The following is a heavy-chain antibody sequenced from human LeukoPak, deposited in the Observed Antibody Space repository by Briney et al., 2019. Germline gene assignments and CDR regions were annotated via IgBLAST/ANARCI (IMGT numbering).Heavy chain of an antibody. CDR2: ITGSSTWT. D-gene: IGHD3/OR15-3a*01. Sequence: AGSLRLSCEASGFTFRTYGMTWVRQAPGKGLEWVSGITGSSTWTYYADSVKGRFTISRDNSKNTLHLQMSSLRAEDTAIYYCARELVSLGTGYFDLWGRGTLVTVSS. V-gene: IGHV3-23*01. CDR1: GFTFRTYG. CDR3: ARELVSLGTGYFDL. J-gene: IGHJ2*01.